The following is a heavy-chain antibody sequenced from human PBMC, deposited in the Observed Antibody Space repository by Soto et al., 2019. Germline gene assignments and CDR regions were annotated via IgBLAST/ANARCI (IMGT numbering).Heavy chain of an antibody. Sequence: ASVKVSCKASGYTFTSYYMHWVRQAPGQGLEWMGIINPSGGSTSYAQKFQGRVTMTRDTSTSTVYMELSSLRSEDTAVYYCARVVPYYGSGSYWPFDYWGQGTLVTV. D-gene: IGHD3-10*01. CDR2: INPSGGST. CDR3: ARVVPYYGSGSYWPFDY. J-gene: IGHJ4*02. CDR1: GYTFTSYY. V-gene: IGHV1-46*03.